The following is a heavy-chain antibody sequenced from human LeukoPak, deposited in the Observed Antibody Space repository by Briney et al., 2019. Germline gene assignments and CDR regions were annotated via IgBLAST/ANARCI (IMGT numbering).Heavy chain of an antibody. CDR1: GGSISSGGYY. CDR3: ARDPGPTYRPPLDGMDV. V-gene: IGHV4-31*03. CDR2: IYYSGST. J-gene: IGHJ6*02. Sequence: PSQTLSLTCTVSGGSISSGGYYWGWIRQHRGRGLEWIVYIYYSGSTYDNPSLKSRVTISVDTSKNQFSLKLSSVTAADTAVYYCARDPGPTYRPPLDGMDVWGQGTTVTVSS.